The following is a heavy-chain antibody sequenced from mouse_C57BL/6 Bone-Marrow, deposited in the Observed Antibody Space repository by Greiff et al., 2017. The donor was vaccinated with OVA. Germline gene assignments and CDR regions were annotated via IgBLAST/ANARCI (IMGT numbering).Heavy chain of an antibody. J-gene: IGHJ1*03. CDR1: GYAFTNYL. Sequence: QVQLQQSGAELVRPGTSVKVSCKASGYAFTNYLIEWVKQRPGQGLEWIGVINPGSGGTNYNEKFKGKATLTADKSSSTAYMQLSSLTSEDSAVYFCAREGRDGYFDVWGTGTTVTVSS. CDR3: AREGRDGYFDV. CDR2: INPGSGGT. D-gene: IGHD3-3*01. V-gene: IGHV1-54*01.